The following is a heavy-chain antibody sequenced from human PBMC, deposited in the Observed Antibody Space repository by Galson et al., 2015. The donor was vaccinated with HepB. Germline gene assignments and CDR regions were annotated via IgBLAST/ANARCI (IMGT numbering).Heavy chain of an antibody. V-gene: IGHV1-2*06. J-gene: IGHJ4*02. CDR1: AYSFTDYY. CDR3: ARESNELDF. Sequence: SVKVSCKASAYSFTDYYMHWARQAPGQGLEWMGRINPNSGDTNYAQRLRSRVTMTRDTSINTAYMELTRLTSDDTAVYYCARESNELDFWGQGTLVTVSS. D-gene: IGHD2-8*01. CDR2: INPNSGDT.